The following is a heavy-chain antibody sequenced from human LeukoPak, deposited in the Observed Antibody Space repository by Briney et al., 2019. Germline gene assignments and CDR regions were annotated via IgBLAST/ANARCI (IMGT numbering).Heavy chain of an antibody. D-gene: IGHD2-2*01. CDR2: IYYSGST. Sequence: SETLSLTCTVPGGSISSYYWSWIRQPPGKGLEWIGYIYYSGSTNYNPSLKSRVTISVDTSKNQFSLKLSSVTAADTAVYYCARVNARRDAFDIWGQGTMVTVSS. CDR1: GGSISSYY. V-gene: IGHV4-59*01. J-gene: IGHJ3*02. CDR3: ARVNARRDAFDI.